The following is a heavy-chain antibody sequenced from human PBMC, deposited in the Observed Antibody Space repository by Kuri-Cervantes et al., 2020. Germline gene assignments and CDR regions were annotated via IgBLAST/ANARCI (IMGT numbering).Heavy chain of an antibody. CDR1: GFTFSSYG. V-gene: IGHV3-33*06. J-gene: IGHJ6*02. Sequence: GESLKISCSASGFTFSSYGMHWVRQAPGKGLEWVAVIWYDGSNKYYADSVKGRFTISRDNSKNTLYLQMNSLRAEDTAVYYCAKDRLYGMDVWGQGTSVTVSS. CDR3: AKDRLYGMDV. CDR2: IWYDGSNK.